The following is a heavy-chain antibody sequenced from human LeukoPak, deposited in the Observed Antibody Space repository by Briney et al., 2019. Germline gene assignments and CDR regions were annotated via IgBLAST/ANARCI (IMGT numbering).Heavy chain of an antibody. V-gene: IGHV4-59*01. J-gene: IGHJ4*02. D-gene: IGHD5-18*01. CDR3: AREVGAMVANFDY. CDR2: IYYSGST. CDR1: GGSISSYY. Sequence: SETLSLTCTASGGSISSYYWRWIRQPPGRGLEGMGYIYYSGSTNYNPSLKSRVTISVDTSKNQFSLKLSSVTAADTAVYYCAREVGAMVANFDYWGQGTLVTVSS.